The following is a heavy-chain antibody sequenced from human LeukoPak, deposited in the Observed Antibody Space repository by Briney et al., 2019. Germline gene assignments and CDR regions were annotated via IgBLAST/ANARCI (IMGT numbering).Heavy chain of an antibody. Sequence: ASVKVSCKASGYTFTSYGISWVRQAPGQGLEWMGWISAYNGNTDYAQKLRGRVTMTTDTSTSTAYMELRSLRSDDTAVYYCARVTQTDYDFDYWGQGTLVTVSS. CDR2: ISAYNGNT. J-gene: IGHJ4*02. V-gene: IGHV1-18*01. CDR1: GYTFTSYG. CDR3: ARVTQTDYDFDY. D-gene: IGHD4-17*01.